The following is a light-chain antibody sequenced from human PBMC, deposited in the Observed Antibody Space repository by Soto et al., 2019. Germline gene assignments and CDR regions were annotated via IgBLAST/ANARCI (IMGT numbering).Light chain of an antibody. CDR1: RSLSSSY. J-gene: IGKJ2*01. Sequence: EIVLTQSPGTLSLSPGERATLSCRASRSLSSSYVVWYQQKPGQAPRLLIYAASRRATGIPDRFSXXGSATEYTLTISRLEPEDFAVYYCQQQGTFGQGTKLEIK. CDR2: AAS. CDR3: QQQGT. V-gene: IGKV3-20*01.